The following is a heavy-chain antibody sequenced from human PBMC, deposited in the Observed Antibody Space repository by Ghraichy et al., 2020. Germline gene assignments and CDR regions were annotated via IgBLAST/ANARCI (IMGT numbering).Heavy chain of an antibody. CDR3: ARGPHLRQRTPFDP. CDR2: INHSGST. V-gene: IGHV4-34*01. D-gene: IGHD1-1*01. CDR1: GGSFSGYY. Sequence: SQTLSLTCAVYGGSFSGYYWSWIRQPPGKGLEWIGEINHSGSTNYNPSLKSRVTISVDTSKNQFSLKLSSVTAADTAVYYCARGPHLRQRTPFDPWGQGTLVTVSS. J-gene: IGHJ5*02.